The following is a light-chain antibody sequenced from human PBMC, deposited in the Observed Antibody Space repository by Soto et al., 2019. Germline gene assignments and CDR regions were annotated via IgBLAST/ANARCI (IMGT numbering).Light chain of an antibody. CDR1: QSVSSSF. Sequence: EIVLTQSPGTLSLSAGERVTLSCRASQSVSSSFLAWYQQKPGQAPRLVIYGAASRASGIPDRFSGSGSGTDFSLTISRLEPEDFAVYFCQQYGSSPLTFGGGTKVDIK. CDR3: QQYGSSPLT. J-gene: IGKJ4*01. CDR2: GAA. V-gene: IGKV3-20*01.